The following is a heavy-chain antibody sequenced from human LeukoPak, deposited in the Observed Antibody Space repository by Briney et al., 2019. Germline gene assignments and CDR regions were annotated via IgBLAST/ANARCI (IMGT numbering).Heavy chain of an antibody. CDR1: GFTFSNFG. J-gene: IGHJ1*01. CDR2: ISYDGTNN. Sequence: GGSLRLSCAASGFTFSNFGMHWVRQAPDKGLEWVAIISYDGTNNNYADSVKGRFTISRDNSKNTLYLQMNSLRAEDTAVYYCAKERRETVVGTVYFQHWGQGTLVTVSS. V-gene: IGHV3-30*18. CDR3: AKERRETVVGTVYFQH. D-gene: IGHD6-19*01.